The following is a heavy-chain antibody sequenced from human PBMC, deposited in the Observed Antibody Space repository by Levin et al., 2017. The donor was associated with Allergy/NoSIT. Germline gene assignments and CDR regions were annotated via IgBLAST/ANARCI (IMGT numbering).Heavy chain of an antibody. Sequence: AGGSLRLSCAASGFTFSDYYMSWIRQAPGKGLEWVSYISSSSSYTNYADSVKGRFTISRDNAKNSLYLQMNSLRAEDTAVYYCARGGYGSGPDYYYMDVWGKGTTVTVS. J-gene: IGHJ6*03. V-gene: IGHV3-11*05. CDR1: GFTFSDYY. CDR3: ARGGYGSGPDYYYMDV. CDR2: ISSSSSYT. D-gene: IGHD3-10*01.